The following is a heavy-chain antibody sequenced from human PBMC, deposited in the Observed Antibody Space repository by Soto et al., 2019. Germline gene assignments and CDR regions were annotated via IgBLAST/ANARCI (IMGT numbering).Heavy chain of an antibody. D-gene: IGHD3-9*01. J-gene: IGHJ6*02. CDR2: IIPIFGTA. CDR3: ARDFIDYDILTGYPTYYDGMDV. CDR1: GGPFSSYA. Sequence: QVQLVQSGAEVKKPGSSVKVSCKASGGPFSSYAISWVRQAPGQGLEWMGGIIPIFGTANYAQKFQGRVTITADESTSTAYMELSSLRSEDTAVYYCARDFIDYDILTGYPTYYDGMDVWGQGTTVTGSS. V-gene: IGHV1-69*01.